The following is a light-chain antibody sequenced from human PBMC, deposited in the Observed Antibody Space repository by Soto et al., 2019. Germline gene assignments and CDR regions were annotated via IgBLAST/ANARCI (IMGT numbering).Light chain of an antibody. CDR1: SSDVDDHNY. CDR2: AVS. V-gene: IGLV2-14*03. J-gene: IGLJ2*01. CDR3: SSYTTSSTVI. Sequence: QSALTQPASVSGSPGQSITISCTGTSSDVDDHNYVSWYQQQPGKAPKLMIYAVSNQPSGVSNRFSGSKSGNTASLTISGLQAEDEADYYCSSYTTSSTVIFGGGTKLTVL.